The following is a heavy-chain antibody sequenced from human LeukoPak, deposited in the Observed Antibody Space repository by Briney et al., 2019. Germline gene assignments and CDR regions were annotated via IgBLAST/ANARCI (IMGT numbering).Heavy chain of an antibody. J-gene: IGHJ4*02. D-gene: IGHD3-22*01. CDR2: IIESGGRT. Sequence: GGSLRLSCAASGFTFSSYAMSWVRQAPAKGLEWVSAIIESGGRTYYADSVKGRFTISRDNSKNTLYLQMNSLGGEDTAIYYCAKEYSRASFADYWGQGTLVTVSP. V-gene: IGHV3-23*01. CDR1: GFTFSSYA. CDR3: AKEYSRASFADY.